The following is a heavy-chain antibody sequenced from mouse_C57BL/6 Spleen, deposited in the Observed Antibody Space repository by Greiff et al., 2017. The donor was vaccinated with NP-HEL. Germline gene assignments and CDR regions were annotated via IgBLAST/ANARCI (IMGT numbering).Heavy chain of an antibody. D-gene: IGHD1-1*02. Sequence: EVKLVESGEGLVKPGGSLKLSCAASGFTFSSYAMSWVRQTPEKRLEWVAYIFSGGDYTYYADTVKGRFTISRDNARNTLYLQMSSLKSEDTAMYYCTRASYGRFAYWGQGTLVTVSA. V-gene: IGHV5-9-1*02. CDR2: IFSGGDYT. J-gene: IGHJ3*01. CDR3: TRASYGRFAY. CDR1: GFTFSSYA.